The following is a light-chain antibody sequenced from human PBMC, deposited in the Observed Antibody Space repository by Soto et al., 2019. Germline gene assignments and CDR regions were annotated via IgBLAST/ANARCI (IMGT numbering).Light chain of an antibody. CDR2: GAS. CDR3: QQYNKWPAEIT. CDR1: QSVRTK. J-gene: IGKJ4*01. Sequence: ETVMTQSPATLSVSPGERATLSCRASQSVRTKLAWYQQKPGQAPRLLIYGASSRATGIPARFSGSGSGTEFTLTISSRQSEDSGVYYCQQYNKWPAEITFGGGTKVDIK. V-gene: IGKV3D-15*01.